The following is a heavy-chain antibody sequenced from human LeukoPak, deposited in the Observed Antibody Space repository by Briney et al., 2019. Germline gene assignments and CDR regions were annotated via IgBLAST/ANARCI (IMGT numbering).Heavy chain of an antibody. D-gene: IGHD1-26*01. V-gene: IGHV4-59*01. J-gene: IGHJ4*02. CDR1: GGSINEYD. CDR2: TDYSGST. Sequence: SETLSLTCTVSGGSINEYDWSWIRQPPGKGLELIGYTDYSGSTNYNPSLKSRVTISEDTSKNQFSLKLTSVTAADTAVYYCARGLGGKRDYWGQGTLVTVSS. CDR3: ARGLGGKRDY.